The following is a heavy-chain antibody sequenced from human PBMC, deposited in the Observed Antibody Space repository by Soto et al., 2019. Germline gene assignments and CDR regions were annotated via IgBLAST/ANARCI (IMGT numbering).Heavy chain of an antibody. J-gene: IGHJ4*02. Sequence: QVQLQESGPGLVKPSQTLSLTCTVSGGSISSGDYYWSWIRQPPGKGLEWIGYIYYSGSTYYNPSLKGRVTIPVDTSKNQFSLKLSSVPAAATAVYYWAGGGWGVAGTLTHFDYWGQGTLVTVSS. CDR3: AGGGWGVAGTLTHFDY. CDR1: GGSISSGDYY. CDR2: IYYSGST. D-gene: IGHD6-19*01. V-gene: IGHV4-30-4*01.